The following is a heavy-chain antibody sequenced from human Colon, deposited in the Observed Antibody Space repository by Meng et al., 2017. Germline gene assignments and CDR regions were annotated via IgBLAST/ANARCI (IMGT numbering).Heavy chain of an antibody. J-gene: IGHJ5*02. V-gene: IGHV4-31*03. CDR1: GASFTSAGYY. CDR2: IYYTGSS. CDR3: ARDGPGKRLSS. Sequence: QGQLQESGPGLVKPPQTLSLTCTVSGASFTSAGYYWTWIRQRPGKGLEWIGYIYYTGSSYYNPSLKSRLTISVDRSKSLFSLNLTSVTAADTAMYFCARDGPGKRLSSWGPGKLVTVSS.